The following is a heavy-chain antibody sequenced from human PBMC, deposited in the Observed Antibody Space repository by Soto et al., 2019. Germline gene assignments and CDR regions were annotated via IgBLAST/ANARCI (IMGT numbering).Heavy chain of an antibody. CDR3: GRDYYPYAFDI. CDR1: GYTFTSYY. Sequence: ASVKVSCKASGYTFTSYYMHWVRQAPGQGLEWMGIINPSGGSTSYAQKFQGRVTMTRDTSTSTVYMELSSLRSEDTAVYYCGRDYYPYAFDIWGQGTMVTVSS. V-gene: IGHV1-46*01. CDR2: INPSGGST. D-gene: IGHD3-22*01. J-gene: IGHJ3*02.